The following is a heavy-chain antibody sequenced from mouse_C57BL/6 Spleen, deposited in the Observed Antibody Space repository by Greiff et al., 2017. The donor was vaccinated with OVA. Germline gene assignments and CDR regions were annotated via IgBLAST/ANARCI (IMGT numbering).Heavy chain of an antibody. V-gene: IGHV2-2*01. CDR1: GFSLTSYG. CDR2: IWSGGST. Sequence: VKLVESGPGLVQPSQSLSITCTVSGFSLTSYGVHWVRQSPGKGLEWLGVIWSGGSTDYNAAFISRLSISKDNSKSQVFFKMNSLQADDTAIYYCARKGLKVYYAMDYWGQGTSVTVSS. CDR3: ARKGLKVYYAMDY. D-gene: IGHD1-3*01. J-gene: IGHJ4*01.